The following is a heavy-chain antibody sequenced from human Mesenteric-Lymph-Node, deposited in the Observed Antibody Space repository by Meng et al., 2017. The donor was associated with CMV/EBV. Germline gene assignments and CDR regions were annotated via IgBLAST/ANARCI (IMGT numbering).Heavy chain of an antibody. Sequence: GESLKISCAASGFTLSDYYMTWIRQAPGKGLEWVSYITSGSITTYYTDSVKGRFSISRDNAKNSLYLQMNSLRAEDTAVYYCARSCSSTSCFYGMDVWGQGTTVTVSS. CDR1: GFTLSDYY. J-gene: IGHJ6*02. CDR3: ARSCSSTSCFYGMDV. CDR2: ITSGSITT. D-gene: IGHD2-2*01. V-gene: IGHV3-11*04.